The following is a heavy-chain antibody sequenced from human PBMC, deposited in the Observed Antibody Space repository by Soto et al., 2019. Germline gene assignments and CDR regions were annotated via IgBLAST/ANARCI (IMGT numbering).Heavy chain of an antibody. J-gene: IGHJ4*02. Sequence: QVQLQESGPGLVKPSQALSLTSTVAGLSFGTCGSYWGWIRHRPGKGLEWIGYIYDRGNTRYNPPLTSRVAVSLDTSKKQFFLMLNSVTAADTAVYYCARNTGYEVFDFWGQGTLVTVSS. CDR2: IYDRGNT. V-gene: IGHV4-31*03. CDR1: GLSFGTCGSY. D-gene: IGHD5-12*01. CDR3: ARNTGYEVFDF.